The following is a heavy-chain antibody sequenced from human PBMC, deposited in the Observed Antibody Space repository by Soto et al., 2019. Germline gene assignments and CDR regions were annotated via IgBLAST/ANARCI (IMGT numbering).Heavy chain of an antibody. V-gene: IGHV4-4*02. Sequence: QVQLRESGPGLVKPSGTLSHTCIVSGGSMSSSNWWNWVRQPPGKGLEWIGETHHSGRTNYNPSLKSRVIISVDESKNHSSLTLSSVTAADTAVYYCASSEATALDYWGQGTLVTVSS. CDR3: ASSEATALDY. CDR1: GGSMSSSNW. D-gene: IGHD1-26*01. CDR2: THHSGRT. J-gene: IGHJ4*02.